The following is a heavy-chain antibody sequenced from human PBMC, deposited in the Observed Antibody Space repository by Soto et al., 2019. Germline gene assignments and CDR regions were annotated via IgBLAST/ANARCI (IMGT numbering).Heavy chain of an antibody. V-gene: IGHV1-46*01. CDR3: ARPIGYCSSTSCYGGDDYGDYSFDY. CDR1: GYTFTSYY. D-gene: IGHD2-2*01. J-gene: IGHJ4*02. CDR2: INPSGGST. Sequence: EASVKVSCKASGYTFTSYYMHWVRQAPGQGLEWMGIINPSGGSTSYAQKFQGRVTMTRDTSTSTVYMELSSLRSEDTAVYYCARPIGYCSSTSCYGGDDYGDYSFDYWGQGTLVTVSS.